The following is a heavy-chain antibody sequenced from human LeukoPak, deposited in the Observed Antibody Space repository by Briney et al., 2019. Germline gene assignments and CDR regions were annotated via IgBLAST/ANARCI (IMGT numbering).Heavy chain of an antibody. Sequence: PGGSLRLSCAASRFTFSSYAMHWVRQAPGKGLEWVSGISWNSGSIGYADSVKGRFTISRDNAKNSLYLQMNSLRAEDMALYYCAKDMGPNYYGSGSYFDYWGQGTLVTVSS. V-gene: IGHV3-9*03. CDR3: AKDMGPNYYGSGSYFDY. CDR1: RFTFSSYA. D-gene: IGHD3-10*01. J-gene: IGHJ4*02. CDR2: ISWNSGSI.